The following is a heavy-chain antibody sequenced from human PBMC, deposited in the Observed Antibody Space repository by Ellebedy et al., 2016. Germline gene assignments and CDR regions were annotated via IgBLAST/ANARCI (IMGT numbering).Heavy chain of an antibody. CDR1: GFNFNTYS. J-gene: IGHJ4*02. D-gene: IGHD4-11*01. Sequence: GESLKISXAASGFNFNTYSMNWVRQTPGKGLEWLSYITSSGDSIYYADSVKGRFTISRDNSKNTLFLQMNSLRAEDTAVYYCAKDRGYYSNLFHFDYWGQGTLVTVSS. CDR3: AKDRGYYSNLFHFDY. CDR2: ITSSGDSI. V-gene: IGHV3-48*01.